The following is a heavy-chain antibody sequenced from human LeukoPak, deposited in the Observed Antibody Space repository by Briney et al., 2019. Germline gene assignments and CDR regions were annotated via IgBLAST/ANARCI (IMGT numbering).Heavy chain of an antibody. J-gene: IGHJ6*03. D-gene: IGHD2-2*01. CDR1: GGSISSYY. CDR2: IYTSGST. CDR3: ARGVVVVPAAPYYMDV. Sequence: PSETLSLTCTVSGGSISSYYWSWIRQPAGKGLEWIGRIYTSGSTNYNPSLKSRVTMSVDTSKNQFSLKLSSVTTADTAVYYCARGVVVVPAAPYYMDVWGKGTTVTVSS. V-gene: IGHV4-4*07.